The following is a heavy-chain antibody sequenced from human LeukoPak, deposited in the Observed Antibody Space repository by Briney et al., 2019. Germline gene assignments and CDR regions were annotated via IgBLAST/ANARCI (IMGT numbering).Heavy chain of an antibody. CDR1: GGSISSGGYY. Sequence: SQTLSLTCTVSGGSISSGGYYWSWIRQHPGKGLEWIGYIYYSGSTYYNPSLKSRVTISVDTSKNQFSLKLSSVTAADTAVYYCARDQIGDGSGRDGMDVWGQGTTVTVSS. V-gene: IGHV4-31*03. D-gene: IGHD3-10*01. CDR3: ARDQIGDGSGRDGMDV. CDR2: IYYSGST. J-gene: IGHJ6*02.